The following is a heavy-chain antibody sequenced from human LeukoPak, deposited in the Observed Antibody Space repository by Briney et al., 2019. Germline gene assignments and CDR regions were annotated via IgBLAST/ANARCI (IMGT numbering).Heavy chain of an antibody. J-gene: IGHJ6*03. CDR3: AKGGGYEAQYYYYYLDV. D-gene: IGHD5-12*01. Sequence: GGSLRLSCAASGFTFISYGMQWVRQAPGKGLEWVAFIRYDGSNKYYADSVKGRFTISRDNSKNTLYLQTKSLRAEDTAVYYCAKGGGYEAQYYYYYLDVWGKGTTVTISS. V-gene: IGHV3-30*02. CDR2: IRYDGSNK. CDR1: GFTFISYG.